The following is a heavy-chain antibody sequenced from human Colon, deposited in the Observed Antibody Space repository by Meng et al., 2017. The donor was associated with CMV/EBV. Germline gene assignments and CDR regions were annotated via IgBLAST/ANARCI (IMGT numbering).Heavy chain of an antibody. CDR2: INPNGGGT. D-gene: IGHD1-26*01. CDR3: ARVRGSYPGDYYYGMDV. V-gene: IGHV1-46*01. CDR1: GNTLSTYY. Sequence: ASVKVSCKASGNTLSTYYNHWVRQAPGQGLKWMGVINPNGGGTTYSQKFEGRVTMTSDTSTSTVYMELSSLRSEDTAVYYCARVRGSYPGDYYYGMDVWGQGTTVTVSS. J-gene: IGHJ6*02.